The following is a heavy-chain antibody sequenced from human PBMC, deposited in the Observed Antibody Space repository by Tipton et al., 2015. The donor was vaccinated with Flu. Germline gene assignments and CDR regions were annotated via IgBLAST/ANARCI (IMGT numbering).Heavy chain of an antibody. CDR2: INPNSGGT. D-gene: IGHD3-16*01. Sequence: QMQLVQSGAEVKKPGASVKVSCKASGYTFTGYYMHWVRQAPGQGLEWMGRINPNSGGTNYAQKFQGRVTMTRDTSISTAYMELSRLRSDDTAVYYCAGDASHYDYVWGNHHSVWFDPWGQGTLVTVSS. V-gene: IGHV1-2*06. CDR1: GYTFTGYY. CDR3: AGDASHYDYVWGNHHSVWFDP. J-gene: IGHJ5*02.